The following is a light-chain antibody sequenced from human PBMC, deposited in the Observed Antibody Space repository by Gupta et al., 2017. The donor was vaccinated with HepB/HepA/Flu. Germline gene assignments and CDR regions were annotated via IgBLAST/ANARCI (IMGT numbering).Light chain of an antibody. CDR3: QQRSDSFT. CDR1: QSVSSY. Sequence: PGERATLSCRASQSVSSYLAWYQQKPGQAPRLLIYDASNRATGIPARFSGSGSGTDSTLTISSLEPEDFAVYYCQQRSDSFTFGPGTKVDIK. J-gene: IGKJ3*01. V-gene: IGKV3-11*01. CDR2: DAS.